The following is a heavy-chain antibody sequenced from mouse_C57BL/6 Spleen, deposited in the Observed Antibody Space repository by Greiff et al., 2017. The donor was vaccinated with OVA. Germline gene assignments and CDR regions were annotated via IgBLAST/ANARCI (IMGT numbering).Heavy chain of an antibody. J-gene: IGHJ2*01. CDR1: GFTFSSYA. CDR2: ISSGGDYI. CDR3: TRALGFDY. V-gene: IGHV5-9-1*02. Sequence: EVQGVESGEGLVKPGGSLKLSCAASGFTFSSYAMSWVRQTPEKRLEWVASISSGGDYIYYPETVKGRFNISRDNARNTLYLQMSRLKSEDTAMYYCTRALGFDYWGQGTTLTVSS. D-gene: IGHD4-1*01.